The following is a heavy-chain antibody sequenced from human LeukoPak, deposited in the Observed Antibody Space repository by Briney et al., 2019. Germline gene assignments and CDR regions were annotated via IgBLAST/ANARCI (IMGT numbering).Heavy chain of an antibody. CDR1: GFTFSSYW. D-gene: IGHD3-22*01. V-gene: IGHV3-74*01. J-gene: IGHJ4*02. CDR2: INSDGSST. Sequence: PGGSLRLSCAASGFTFSSYWMHWVRQAPGKGLAWVSRINSDGSSTSYADSVKGRFTISRDNAKNTLYLQMNSLRAEDTAVYYCARDRDYDLFDYWGQGTLVTVSS. CDR3: ARDRDYDLFDY.